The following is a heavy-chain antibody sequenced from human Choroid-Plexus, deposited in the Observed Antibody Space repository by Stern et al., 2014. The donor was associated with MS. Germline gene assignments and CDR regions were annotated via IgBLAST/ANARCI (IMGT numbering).Heavy chain of an antibody. V-gene: IGHV1-2*02. CDR2: INPNTGGT. CDR3: ARDQRGITIFGVVTDYYYLGMDV. D-gene: IGHD3-3*01. Sequence: VHLVESGAEVKKPGASVKVSCKTSGYIFTGYYIHWVRQAPGQGLEWMAWINPNTGGTKYAQKFQGRVTMSKEQSISTAYVELSSLTSDDTAVYYCARDQRGITIFGVVTDYYYLGMDVWGQGTTVTVSS. J-gene: IGHJ6*02. CDR1: GYIFTGYY.